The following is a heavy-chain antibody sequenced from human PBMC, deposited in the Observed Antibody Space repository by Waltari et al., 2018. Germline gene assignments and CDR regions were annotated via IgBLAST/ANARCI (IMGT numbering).Heavy chain of an antibody. J-gene: IGHJ4*02. CDR2: IKQDGSDK. CDR1: GFTFSSYW. CDR3: ASLYSSGWYDY. D-gene: IGHD6-19*01. Sequence: EVQLVESGGGLVQPGGSLRLSCAASGFTFSSYWMSWVRQAPGKGLEWVANIKQDGSDKYYVDSVKGRFTISRDNAKNSLYLQMNSLRAEDTAVYYCASLYSSGWYDYWGQGTLVTVSS. V-gene: IGHV3-7*01.